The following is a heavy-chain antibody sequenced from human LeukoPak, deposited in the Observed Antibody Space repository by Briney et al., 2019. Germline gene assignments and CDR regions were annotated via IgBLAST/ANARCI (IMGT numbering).Heavy chain of an antibody. CDR1: GFTFSSYW. J-gene: IGHJ4*02. CDR2: TIKDGSEK. Sequence: RGSLRLSWAAAGFTFSSYWMSWVRQAQGKGLGWVANTIKDGSEKYYVDSVKGRFTISRDNAKTSLYLQMNSLRAEDTAVYYCARDLSGVTGCTYGRGIDYWGQGTLVTVSP. D-gene: IGHD5-18*01. V-gene: IGHV3-7*01. CDR3: ARDLSGVTGCTYGRGIDY.